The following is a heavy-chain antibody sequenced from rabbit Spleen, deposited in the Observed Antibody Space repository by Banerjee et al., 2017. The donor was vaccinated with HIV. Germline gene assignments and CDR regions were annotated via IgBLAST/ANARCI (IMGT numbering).Heavy chain of an antibody. CDR3: ARDLVGVIGWNFYL. CDR2: INGVTGKA. V-gene: IGHV1S45*01. Sequence: QEQLVESGGGLVKPEGSLKLSCTASGFPFSNKAVMCWVRQAPGKGLEWIACINGVTGKAVYASWAKGRFTFSKTSSTSVTLRMTSMTAAGRATYFCARDLVGVIGWNFYLWGPGTLVTVS. CDR1: GFPFSNKAV. J-gene: IGHJ4*01. D-gene: IGHD2-1*01.